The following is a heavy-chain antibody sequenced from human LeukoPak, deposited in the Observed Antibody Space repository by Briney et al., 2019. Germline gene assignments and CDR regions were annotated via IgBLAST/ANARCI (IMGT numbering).Heavy chain of an antibody. V-gene: IGHV3-53*01. CDR2: IYSGGST. J-gene: IGHJ6*03. CDR1: GFTFSSYA. Sequence: GGSLRLSCAASGFTFSSYAMSWVRQAPGKGLEWVSVIYSGGSTYYADSVKGRFTISRDNSKNTLYLQMNSLRAEDTAVYYCARAHIAVAYYYYYMDVWGKGTTVTVSS. D-gene: IGHD6-19*01. CDR3: ARAHIAVAYYYYYMDV.